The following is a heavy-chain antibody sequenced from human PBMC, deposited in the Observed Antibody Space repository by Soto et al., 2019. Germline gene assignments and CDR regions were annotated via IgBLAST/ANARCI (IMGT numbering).Heavy chain of an antibody. Sequence: GGSLRLSCAASGFTFSSYWMHWVRQAPGKGLVWVSRINPDGSATNYADSVKGRFTISRDNAKNTLYLQMNSLRAEDTAVFYCGRGGSDSPMAPGYWGQGTLVTVYS. CDR3: GRGGSDSPMAPGY. CDR1: GFTFSSYW. J-gene: IGHJ4*02. V-gene: IGHV3-74*01. D-gene: IGHD5-18*01. CDR2: INPDGSAT.